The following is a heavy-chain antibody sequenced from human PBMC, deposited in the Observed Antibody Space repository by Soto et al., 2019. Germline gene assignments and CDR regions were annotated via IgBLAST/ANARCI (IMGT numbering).Heavy chain of an antibody. D-gene: IGHD3-9*01. CDR1: GFTFSSYS. Sequence: LRLSCAASGFTFSSYSMNWVRQAPGKGLEWVSTISSSSSYIYYADSVKGRFTISRDNAKNSVFLQMKNLRVEDTAMYYCATDILDFWGRGTLVTVSS. CDR2: ISSSSSYI. V-gene: IGHV3-21*04. J-gene: IGHJ4*02. CDR3: ATDILDF.